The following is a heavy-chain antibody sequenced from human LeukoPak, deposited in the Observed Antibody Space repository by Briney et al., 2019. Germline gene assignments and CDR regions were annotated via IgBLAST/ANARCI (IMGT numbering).Heavy chain of an antibody. V-gene: IGHV3-13*01. CDR1: GVTFSSQD. Sequence: GGSLRLSCAASGVTFSSQDMHWVRHVTGKGLEWVAGIGVGGDTYYSVSVKGRFTISRDNDKNTLFLQMNSMNAGDTAVYFCAREPSWTYYYYYMDVWGKGSTVTVSS. CDR2: IGVGGDT. D-gene: IGHD3/OR15-3a*01. J-gene: IGHJ6*03. CDR3: AREPSWTYYYYYMDV.